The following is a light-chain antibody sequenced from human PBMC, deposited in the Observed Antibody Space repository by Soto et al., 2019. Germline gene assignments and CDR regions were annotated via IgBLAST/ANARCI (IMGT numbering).Light chain of an antibody. Sequence: QSALTQPRSVSGSPGQSLTISCTGTSSDVGYYNFVSWYQQHPGKAPKLMIYDVSKRPSGVPDRFSGSKSGNTASLTISGLQAEDEADYYCCSYAGSYPVVFGGGTKLTVL. CDR2: DVS. J-gene: IGLJ2*01. V-gene: IGLV2-11*01. CDR3: CSYAGSYPVV. CDR1: SSDVGYYNF.